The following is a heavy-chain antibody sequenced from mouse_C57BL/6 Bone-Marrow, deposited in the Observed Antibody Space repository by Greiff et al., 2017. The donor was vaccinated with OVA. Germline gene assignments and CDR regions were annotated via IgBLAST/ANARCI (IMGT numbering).Heavy chain of an antibody. Sequence: VQLQQSGPELVKPGASVKISCKASGYTFTDYYMNWVKQSHGKSLEWIGDINPNNGGTSYNQKFKGKATLTVDKSSSTAYMELRSLTSEDSAVYYCARLTGTIDYWGQGTTLTVSS. D-gene: IGHD4-1*01. J-gene: IGHJ2*01. V-gene: IGHV1-26*01. CDR1: GYTFTDYY. CDR2: INPNNGGT. CDR3: ARLTGTIDY.